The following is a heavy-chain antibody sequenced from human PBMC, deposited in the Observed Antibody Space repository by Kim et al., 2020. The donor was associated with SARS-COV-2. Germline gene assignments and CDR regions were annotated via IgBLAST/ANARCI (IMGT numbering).Heavy chain of an antibody. CDR3: AREGTRGYSGYYDVHNAFDI. D-gene: IGHD5-12*01. Sequence: GGSLRLSCAASGFTFSSYWMSWVRQAPGKGLEWVANIKQDGSEKYYVDSVKGRFTISRDNAKNSLYLQMNSLRAEDTAVYYCAREGTRGYSGYYDVHNAFDIWGQGTMVTVSS. V-gene: IGHV3-7*01. CDR1: GFTFSSYW. CDR2: IKQDGSEK. J-gene: IGHJ3*02.